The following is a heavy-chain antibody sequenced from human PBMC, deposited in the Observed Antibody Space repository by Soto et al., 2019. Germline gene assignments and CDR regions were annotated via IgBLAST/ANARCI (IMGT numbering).Heavy chain of an antibody. CDR1: GFTFGSYW. Sequence: GGSPRLSCAASGFTFGSYWMHWVRQAPGKGLVWVSRIYTDGSRTNYADSVKGRFTISRDNAKNTLYLQINSLRAEDTAVYYFARGLMHRYGMDVRGQGTTVTVSS. V-gene: IGHV3-74*01. J-gene: IGHJ6*02. D-gene: IGHD3-16*01. CDR3: ARGLMHRYGMDV. CDR2: IYTDGSRT.